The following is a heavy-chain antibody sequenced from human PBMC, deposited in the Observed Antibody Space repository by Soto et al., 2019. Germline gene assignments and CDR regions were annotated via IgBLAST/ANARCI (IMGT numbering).Heavy chain of an antibody. CDR3: AKDRSRTGIADVFEI. J-gene: IGHJ3*02. Sequence: GGSLRLSCAASGFTFRNYAMSWVRQVPGKGLEWVSALTDSGGNKYHAVSVKGRFTISRDNSKDTLYLQMNSLRAEDTAVYYCAKDRSRTGIADVFEIWGQGTMVTVSS. CDR2: LTDSGGNK. CDR1: GFTFRNYA. D-gene: IGHD6-13*01. V-gene: IGHV3-23*01.